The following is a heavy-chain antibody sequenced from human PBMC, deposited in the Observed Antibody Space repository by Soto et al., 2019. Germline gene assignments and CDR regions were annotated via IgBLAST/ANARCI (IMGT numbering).Heavy chain of an antibody. CDR1: GYSFTSYW. Sequence: GESLKISCKGSGYSFTSYWIGWVRQMPGKGLEWMGIIYPGDSDTRYSPSFQGQVTISADKSISTAYLQWSSLKASDTAMYYCARQYYDFWSGYQPPDYWGQGTLVTVSS. CDR2: IYPGDSDT. J-gene: IGHJ4*02. D-gene: IGHD3-3*01. CDR3: ARQYYDFWSGYQPPDY. V-gene: IGHV5-51*01.